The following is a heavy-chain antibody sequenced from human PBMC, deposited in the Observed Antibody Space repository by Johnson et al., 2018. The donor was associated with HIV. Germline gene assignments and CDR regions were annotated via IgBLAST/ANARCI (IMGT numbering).Heavy chain of an antibody. CDR2: ISSSGSTI. CDR1: GFTFSDYY. CDR3: ARECQYYYDSSGCMYDAFDI. D-gene: IGHD3-22*01. V-gene: IGHV3-11*04. Sequence: QVQLVESGGGVVRPGGSLRLSCAASGFTFSDYYMSWIRQAPGKGLEWVSYISSSGSTIYYADFVKGRFTISRDNAKNQVYLKMNSLRGEDTAVYYCARECQYYYDSSGCMYDAFDIWGQGTMVTVSS. J-gene: IGHJ3*02.